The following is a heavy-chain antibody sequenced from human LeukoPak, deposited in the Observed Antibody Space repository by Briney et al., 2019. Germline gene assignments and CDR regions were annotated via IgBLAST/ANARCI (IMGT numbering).Heavy chain of an antibody. CDR3: ARQRWELLLSDY. V-gene: IGHV4-39*01. D-gene: IGHD1-26*01. CDR1: GGSISSRNW. J-gene: IGHJ4*02. Sequence: PSETLSLTCAVSGGSISSRNWWSWVRQPPGKGLEWIGSIYYSGSTYYNPSLKSRVTISVDTSKNQFSLKLSSVTAADTAVYYCARQRWELLLSDYWGQGTLVTVSS. CDR2: IYYSGST.